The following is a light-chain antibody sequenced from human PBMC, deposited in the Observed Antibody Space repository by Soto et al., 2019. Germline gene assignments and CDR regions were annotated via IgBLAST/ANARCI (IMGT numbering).Light chain of an antibody. CDR3: QQYASSTLT. J-gene: IGKJ4*01. V-gene: IGKV3-20*01. CDR1: QSVSSSY. CDR2: DAS. Sequence: EIELTRSPGTLSLSPGERATLSCRASQSVSSSYLAWYQQKPGQAPRLLIYDASSRATGIPDRFSGSGSGTDFTLTISRLQPEDFAVYYCQQYASSTLTFGGGTKVELK.